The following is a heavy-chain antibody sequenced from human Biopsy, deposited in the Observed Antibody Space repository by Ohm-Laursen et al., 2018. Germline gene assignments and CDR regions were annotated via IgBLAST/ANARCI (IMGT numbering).Heavy chain of an antibody. V-gene: IGHV1-46*01. CDR2: INPTGGTA. Sequence: ASVKVSCKASGYTFTGYYINWVRQAPGQGLEWVGIINPTGGTASYAEKFQGRVTLTRDTSTGTVYLELNSLISEDTALYYCARDETGSSVFGPYYYGMDVWGQGTTVTVSS. D-gene: IGHD3-9*01. CDR1: GYTFTGYY. CDR3: ARDETGSSVFGPYYYGMDV. J-gene: IGHJ6*02.